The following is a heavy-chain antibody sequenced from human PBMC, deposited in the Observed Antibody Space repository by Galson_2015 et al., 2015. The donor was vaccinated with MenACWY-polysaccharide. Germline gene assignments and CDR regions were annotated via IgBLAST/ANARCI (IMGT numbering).Heavy chain of an antibody. V-gene: IGHV4-39*07. CDR2: IYYSGST. J-gene: IGHJ5*02. CDR3: ARDVGVRATSWFDP. Sequence: ETLSLTCTVSGGSISSSSYYWGWIRQPPGKGLEWVGSIYYSGSTYYNPSLKSRVTISVDTSKNQFSLKLSSVTAADTAVYYCARDVGVRATSWFDPWGQGTLVTVSS. CDR1: GGSISSSSYY. D-gene: IGHD1-26*01.